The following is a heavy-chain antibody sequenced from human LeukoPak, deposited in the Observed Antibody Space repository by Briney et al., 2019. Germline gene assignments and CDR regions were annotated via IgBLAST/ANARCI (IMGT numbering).Heavy chain of an antibody. J-gene: IGHJ5*02. CDR3: ARRADCSSTSCYRSWFDP. CDR2: IYTSGST. V-gene: IGHV4-4*09. CDR1: GGSISSYY. Sequence: SETLSLTCTVSGGSISSYYWSWIRQPPGKGLNGIGYIYTSGSTNYNPSLKSRVTISVDTSKNQFSLKLSSVTAADTAVYYCARRADCSSTSCYRSWFDPWGQGTLVTVSS. D-gene: IGHD2-2*02.